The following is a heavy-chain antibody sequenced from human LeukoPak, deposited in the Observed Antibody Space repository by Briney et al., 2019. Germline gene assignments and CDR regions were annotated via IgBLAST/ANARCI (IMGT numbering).Heavy chain of an antibody. D-gene: IGHD5-12*01. Sequence: KPSETLSLTCTVSGGSISSYYWSWIRQPPGKGLEWIGYIYYSGSTNYNPFLKSRVTISVDTSKNQFSLKLSSVTAADTAVYYCARDSSGYSGYGGAFDIWGQGTMVTVSS. CDR3: ARDSSGYSGYGGAFDI. V-gene: IGHV4-59*01. J-gene: IGHJ3*02. CDR1: GGSISSYY. CDR2: IYYSGST.